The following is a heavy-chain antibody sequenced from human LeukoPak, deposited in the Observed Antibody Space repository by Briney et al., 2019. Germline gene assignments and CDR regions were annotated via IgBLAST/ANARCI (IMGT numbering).Heavy chain of an antibody. CDR3: ARGGDRYSYGYYY. V-gene: IGHV3-53*01. CDR2: IYSGGST. D-gene: IGHD5-18*01. CDR1: GFTVSSNY. J-gene: IGHJ4*02. Sequence: GGSLRLSCAASGFTVSSNYMSWVRQAPGKGLEWVSVIYSGGSTYYADSVKGRFTISRDNSKNTLYLQMNSLRAEDTAVYYCARGGDRYSYGYYYWGQGTLVTVSS.